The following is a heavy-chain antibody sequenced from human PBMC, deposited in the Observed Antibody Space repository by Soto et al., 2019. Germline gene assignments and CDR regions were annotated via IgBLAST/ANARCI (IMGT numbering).Heavy chain of an antibody. D-gene: IGHD2-15*01. CDR2: IGISGDT. Sequence: LRLSFAASGFTFIRYAMHWVRQPTGKGLEWVSTIGISGDTYYAVSVKGRFTISRDNAKNSLSLQMNSLRAGDTALYFCARGQEVGAHFFDSWGQGTQVTSPQ. J-gene: IGHJ4*02. CDR1: GFTFIRYA. CDR3: ARGQEVGAHFFDS. V-gene: IGHV3-13*04.